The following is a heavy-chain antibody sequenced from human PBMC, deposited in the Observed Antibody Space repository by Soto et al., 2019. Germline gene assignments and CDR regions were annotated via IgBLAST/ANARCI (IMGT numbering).Heavy chain of an antibody. V-gene: IGHV1-69*13. CDR1: GGTFSSYT. Sequence: GASVKVSCKASGGTFSSYTISWVRQAPGQGLEWMGRIIPIFGTANYAQKFQGRVTITADESTSTAYMELSSLRSEDTAVYYCARILRFLEWSPFYGMDVWGQGTTVTVSS. J-gene: IGHJ6*02. CDR2: IIPIFGTA. D-gene: IGHD3-3*01. CDR3: ARILRFLEWSPFYGMDV.